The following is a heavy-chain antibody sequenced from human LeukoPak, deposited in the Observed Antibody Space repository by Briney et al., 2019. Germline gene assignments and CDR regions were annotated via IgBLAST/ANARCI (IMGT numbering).Heavy chain of an antibody. J-gene: IGHJ4*02. V-gene: IGHV3-7*01. CDR3: ARYCSGGSCWDS. CDR2: IKHDGSEE. CDR1: GFTSSTYW. D-gene: IGHD2-15*01. Sequence: GSSLRLSCAASGFTSSTYWMSWVRQAPGKGLEWVANIKHDGSEEYYMDSVKGRFTISRDNAKNSLYLQMNSLRAEDTAVYYCARYCSGGSCWDSWGQGTLVTVSS.